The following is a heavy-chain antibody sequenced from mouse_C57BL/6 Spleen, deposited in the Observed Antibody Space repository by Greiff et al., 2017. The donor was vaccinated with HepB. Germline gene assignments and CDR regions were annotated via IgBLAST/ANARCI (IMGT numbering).Heavy chain of an antibody. Sequence: VQLQQSVAELVRPGASVKLSCTASGFNIKNTYMHWVKQRPEQGLEWIGRIDPANGNTKYAPKFQGKATITADTSSNTAYLQLSSLTSEDTAIYYCASMIYYDYDGGTWFAYWGQGTLVTVSA. CDR2: IDPANGNT. J-gene: IGHJ3*01. V-gene: IGHV14-3*01. CDR1: GFNIKNTY. CDR3: ASMIYYDYDGGTWFAY. D-gene: IGHD2-4*01.